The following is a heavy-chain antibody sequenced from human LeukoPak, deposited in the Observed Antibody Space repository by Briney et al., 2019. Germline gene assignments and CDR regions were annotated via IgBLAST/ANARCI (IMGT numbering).Heavy chain of an antibody. V-gene: IGHV1-2*02. J-gene: IGHJ6*02. CDR3: ARDHPRAVFGVVISYGMDV. D-gene: IGHD3-3*01. CDR1: GYTFTGYY. CDR2: INPNSGGT. Sequence: GASVKVSCKASGYTFTGYYMHWVRQAPGQGLEWMGWINPNSGGTNYAQKFQGRVTMTRDTSISTAYMELSRLRSDDTAVYYCARDHPRAVFGVVISYGMDVWGQGTTVTVS.